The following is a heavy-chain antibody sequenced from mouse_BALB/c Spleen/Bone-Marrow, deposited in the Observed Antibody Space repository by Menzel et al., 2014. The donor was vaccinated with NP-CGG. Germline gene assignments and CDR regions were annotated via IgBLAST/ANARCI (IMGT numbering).Heavy chain of an antibody. CDR1: GYTFTSYW. V-gene: IGHV1S81*02. J-gene: IGHJ2*01. CDR2: INPSNGRT. Sequence: VQLQQSGAELVKPGASVKLSCKASGYTFTSYWMHWVKQRPGQGLDWIGEINPSNGRTNYNEKFRSKATLTVDKSSSTAYMQLSSLTSEDSAVYNYARRYYGSNYLLDYWGQGTTLTVSS. CDR3: ARRYYGSNYLLDY. D-gene: IGHD1-1*01.